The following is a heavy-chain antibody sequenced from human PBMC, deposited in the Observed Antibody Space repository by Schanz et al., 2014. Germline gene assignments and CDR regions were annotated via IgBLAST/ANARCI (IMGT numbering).Heavy chain of an antibody. CDR3: ARADIAAPGRFDY. J-gene: IGHJ4*02. Sequence: EVQLVESGGGLVQPGGSLRLSCAASGFTFSSYAMSWVRQAQGKGLEWVSTIFGSGGRTYYADSVKGRFTVSGDNSKNTLYLQMKSLRAEDTAIYYCARADIAAPGRFDYWGQGTLVTVSS. CDR2: IFGSGGRT. V-gene: IGHV3-23*04. CDR1: GFTFSSYA. D-gene: IGHD6-25*01.